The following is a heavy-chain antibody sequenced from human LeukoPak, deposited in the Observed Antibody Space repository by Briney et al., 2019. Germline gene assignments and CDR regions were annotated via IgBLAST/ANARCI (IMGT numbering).Heavy chain of an antibody. V-gene: IGHV3-49*04. J-gene: IGHJ6*02. D-gene: IGHD5-18*01. CDR3: ARGPIQLWIHNAMDV. Sequence: GGTLSLSCRGYGFTCGAHGRSRVRQAPGKGLEWVGFIRSKTYRWTKEYAASVKGRFTISRDDSTSIAYLQMNSVSIEDTAVYYCARGPIQLWIHNAMDVWGQGTTVTVSS. CDR2: IRSKTYRWTK. CDR1: GFTCGAHG.